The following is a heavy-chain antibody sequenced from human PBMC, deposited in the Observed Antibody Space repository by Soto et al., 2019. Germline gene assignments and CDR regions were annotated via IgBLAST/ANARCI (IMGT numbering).Heavy chain of an antibody. CDR2: ISAYNGNT. V-gene: IGHV1-18*01. CDR1: GYTFTSYG. J-gene: IGHJ4*02. CDR3: AREYYYDSSGYYLGGPYYFDY. D-gene: IGHD3-22*01. Sequence: QVQLVQSGAEVKKPGASVKVSCKASGYTFTSYGISWVRQAPGQGLEWMGWISAYNGNTNYAQKLQGRVTMTTDTSTSTAYMELRSLRSDAAAVYYCAREYYYDSSGYYLGGPYYFDYWGQGALVTVSS.